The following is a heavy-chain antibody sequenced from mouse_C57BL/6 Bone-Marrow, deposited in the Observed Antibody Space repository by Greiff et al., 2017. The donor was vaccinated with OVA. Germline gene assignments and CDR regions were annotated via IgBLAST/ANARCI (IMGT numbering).Heavy chain of an antibody. Sequence: VQLQQSGAELVRPGASVKLSCTASGFNIKDDYMHWVKQRPEQGLEWIGWMDPENGATEYASKFQGKSTITADTSSNTAYLQLSSLTSEDTAVYYCTGVTPFAYWGQGTLVTVSA. V-gene: IGHV14-4*01. D-gene: IGHD2-12*01. CDR3: TGVTPFAY. CDR2: MDPENGAT. J-gene: IGHJ3*01. CDR1: GFNIKDDY.